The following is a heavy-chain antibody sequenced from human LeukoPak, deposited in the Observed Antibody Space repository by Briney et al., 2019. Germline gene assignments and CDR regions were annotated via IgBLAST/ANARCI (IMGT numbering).Heavy chain of an antibody. CDR1: GGSFSGYY. D-gene: IGHD3-10*01. Sequence: SGTLSLTCAVYGGSFSGYYWSWIRQPPGKGLEWIGEINHSGSTNYNPSLKSRVTISVDTSKNQFSLKLSSVTAADTAVYYCARGRSGDYWGQGTLVTVSS. CDR2: INHSGST. V-gene: IGHV4-34*01. CDR3: ARGRSGDY. J-gene: IGHJ4*02.